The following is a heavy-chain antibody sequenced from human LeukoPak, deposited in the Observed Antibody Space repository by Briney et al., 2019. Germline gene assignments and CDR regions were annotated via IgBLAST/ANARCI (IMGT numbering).Heavy chain of an antibody. V-gene: IGHV1-8*01. J-gene: IGHJ4*02. CDR3: ARDSYYYDSSGYYTPFDY. Sequence: ASVKVSCKASGYTFTSYDINWVRQATGQGLEWMGWMNPNSGNTGYAQKFQGRVTMTTDTSTSTAYMELRSLRSDDTAVYYCARDSYYYDSSGYYTPFDYWGQGTLVTVSS. D-gene: IGHD3-22*01. CDR1: GYTFTSYD. CDR2: MNPNSGNT.